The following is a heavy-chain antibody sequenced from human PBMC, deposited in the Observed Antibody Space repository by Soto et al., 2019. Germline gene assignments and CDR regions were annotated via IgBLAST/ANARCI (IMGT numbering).Heavy chain of an antibody. CDR1: GGSFSGYY. CDR2: INHSGST. J-gene: IGHJ6*02. Sequence: SETLSLTCAVYGGSFSGYYWSWIRQPSGKGLEWIGEINHSGSTNYNPSLKSRVTISVDTSKNQFSLKLSSVTAADTAVYYCARKAAMVLYYYYYYGMDVWGQGTTVT. CDR3: ARKAAMVLYYYYYYGMDV. V-gene: IGHV4-34*01. D-gene: IGHD5-18*01.